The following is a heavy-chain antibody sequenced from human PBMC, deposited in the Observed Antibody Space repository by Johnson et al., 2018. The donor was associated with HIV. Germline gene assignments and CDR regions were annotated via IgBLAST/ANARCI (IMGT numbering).Heavy chain of an antibody. Sequence: VQLVESGGGLVQPGGSLRLSCAASGFPFSSNALSCVRQPPGNGLEWVSAISGSGASTYYADSVKGRFPIFRDNSKDTLYLQMNSLRAEDTAVYYCAKVQGLTTGTTRGASGIWGQGTMVTVSS. CDR3: AKVQGLTTGTTRGASGI. CDR1: GFPFSSNA. J-gene: IGHJ3*02. CDR2: ISGSGAST. D-gene: IGHD1-1*01. V-gene: IGHV3-23*04.